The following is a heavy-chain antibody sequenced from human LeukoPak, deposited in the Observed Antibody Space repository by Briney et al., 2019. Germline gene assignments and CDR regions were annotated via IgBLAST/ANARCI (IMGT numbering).Heavy chain of an antibody. CDR1: GFTFSSYG. CDR2: ISYDGSNK. V-gene: IGHV3-30*18. D-gene: IGHD6-13*01. Sequence: GRSLRLSCAASGFTFSSYGMHWVRQVPGKGLEWVAVISYDGSNKYYADSVKGRFTISRGNSKNTLYLQMNSLRAEDTAVYYCAKDLVLAAAGNWVDVWGQGTTVTVSS. J-gene: IGHJ6*02. CDR3: AKDLVLAAAGNWVDV.